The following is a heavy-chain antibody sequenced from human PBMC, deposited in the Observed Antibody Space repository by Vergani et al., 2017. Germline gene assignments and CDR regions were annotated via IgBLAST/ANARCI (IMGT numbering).Heavy chain of an antibody. CDR3: ARHTTYTDS. V-gene: IGHV5-51*01. Sequence: EVELVQSGPEMRKPGESLNISCKGSEYSFGNYWIGWVRQMPGKGLEWMGIIYPAGSDTSYSPSFQGQVTISADKSISTAFLQCDSLKASDTALYYCARHTTYTDSWGQGTLVTVSS. D-gene: IGHD1-1*01. CDR1: EYSFGNYW. CDR2: IYPAGSDT. J-gene: IGHJ4*02.